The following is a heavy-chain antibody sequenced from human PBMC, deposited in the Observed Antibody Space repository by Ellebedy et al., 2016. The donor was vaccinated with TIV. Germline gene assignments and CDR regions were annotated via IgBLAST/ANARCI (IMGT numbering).Heavy chain of an antibody. CDR3: AKSMSSYYYYMDV. Sequence: GGSLRLXXAASGFTFSTYGIHWVRQAPGKGLEWVAVISYDGSNKFYADSVKGRFTISRDNSKNTLHPQMNSLRAEDTAIYYCAKSMSSYYYYMDVWGKGTTVTVSS. J-gene: IGHJ6*03. V-gene: IGHV3-33*05. CDR1: GFTFSTYG. CDR2: ISYDGSNK. D-gene: IGHD6-6*01.